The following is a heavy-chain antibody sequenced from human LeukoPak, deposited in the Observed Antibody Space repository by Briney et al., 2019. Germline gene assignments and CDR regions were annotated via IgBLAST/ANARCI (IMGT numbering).Heavy chain of an antibody. CDR1: GVTISSNSYY. Sequence: SGTLSLSCSVSGVTISSNSYYWAWIRQPPGTGLEWIGSILHTGSTENNPSLKSRVPMSVDTSKNQFSLKMSSVTAADTAVYYCALDRTSSFVDFYYNIDVWGKGTTVTVSS. CDR2: ILHTGST. D-gene: IGHD2-2*01. CDR3: ALDRTSSFVDFYYNIDV. V-gene: IGHV4-39*01. J-gene: IGHJ6*03.